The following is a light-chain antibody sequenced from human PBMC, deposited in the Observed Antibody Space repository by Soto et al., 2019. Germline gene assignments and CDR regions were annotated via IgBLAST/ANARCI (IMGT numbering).Light chain of an antibody. CDR1: QDIRKC. CDR2: EVS. CDR3: QQFDSVPIT. Sequence: EIQMTQSPSSLSASVGDRVTITCQASQDIRKCLNWYQQKPGKAPKLLIFEVSDLQRGVPSRFSGSRSGTDFTFTISSLQPEDVATYYCQQFDSVPITFGGGTKVDIK. J-gene: IGKJ4*01. V-gene: IGKV1-33*01.